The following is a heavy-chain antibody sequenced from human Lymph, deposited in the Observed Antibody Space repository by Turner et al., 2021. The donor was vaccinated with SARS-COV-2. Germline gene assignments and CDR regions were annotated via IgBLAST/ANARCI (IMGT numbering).Heavy chain of an antibody. V-gene: IGHV1-24*01. CDR2: FDPEDGET. CDR3: ATVLCSGGSCYYYGMDV. Sequence: QVPLVQSGAEVKKPGASMKVSCKVSGYTLTELSMHWVRQAPGKGLEWVGGFDPEDGETIYAQKFQGRVTMTVDTSTDTAYMELSSLRSEDTAVYYCATVLCSGGSCYYYGMDVWGQGTTVTVSS. D-gene: IGHD2-15*01. J-gene: IGHJ6*02. CDR1: GYTLTELS.